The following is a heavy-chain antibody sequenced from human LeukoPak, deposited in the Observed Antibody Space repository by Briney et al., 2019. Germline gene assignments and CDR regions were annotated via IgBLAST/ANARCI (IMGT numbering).Heavy chain of an antibody. CDR1: GFTFSSYA. J-gene: IGHJ4*02. D-gene: IGHD2-2*01. CDR2: ISYDGSNK. Sequence: GGSLRLSCAASGFTFSSYAMHWVRQAPGKGLEWVAVISYDGSNKYYADSVKGRFTISKDTAKNSLSLQMNSLRVEDTAVYYCATGPNTSPFDYWGQGTLVTVSS. CDR3: ATGPNTSPFDY. V-gene: IGHV3-30-3*01.